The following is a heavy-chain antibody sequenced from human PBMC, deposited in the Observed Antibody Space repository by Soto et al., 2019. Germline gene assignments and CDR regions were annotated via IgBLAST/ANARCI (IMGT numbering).Heavy chain of an antibody. Sequence: XWSLRLSCSAAGFTFSSYAMSWVRQAPGKGLEWVSGISGGGRTTYYADSVKGRFTISRDNSKNTPFLQMNSLRAGDTAVYYCAKCSSASCFKEGFDSWGQGNLVTVSS. CDR1: GFTFSSYA. J-gene: IGHJ4*02. D-gene: IGHD2-2*01. CDR3: AKCSSASCFKEGFDS. CDR2: ISGGGRTT. V-gene: IGHV3-23*01.